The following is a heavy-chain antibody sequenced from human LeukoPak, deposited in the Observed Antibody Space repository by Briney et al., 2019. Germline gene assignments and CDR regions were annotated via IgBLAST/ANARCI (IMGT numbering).Heavy chain of an antibody. Sequence: PGGSLRLSCVASGFTFSHYAMSWVRQAPGKGLEWVSGISGTGGGTYYADSVKGRFTISRDNSKNTLYLQMNSLRAEDTAVYYCAKASAMIVVVSKHFDYWGQGTLVTVSS. CDR1: GFTFSHYA. V-gene: IGHV3-23*01. D-gene: IGHD3-22*01. J-gene: IGHJ4*02. CDR2: ISGTGGGT. CDR3: AKASAMIVVVSKHFDY.